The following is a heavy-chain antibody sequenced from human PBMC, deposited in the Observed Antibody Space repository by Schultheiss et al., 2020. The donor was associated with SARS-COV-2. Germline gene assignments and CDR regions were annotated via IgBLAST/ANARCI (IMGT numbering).Heavy chain of an antibody. J-gene: IGHJ6*02. CDR3: ARERHLKAAAGGPGGSYYYYGMDV. V-gene: IGHV4-59*01. D-gene: IGHD6-13*01. CDR2: IYYSGST. Sequence: SETLSLTCTVSGGSISSYYWSLIRQHPGKGLEWIGYIYYSGSTYYNPSLKSRVTISVDTSKNQFSLKLSSVTAADTAVYYCARERHLKAAAGGPGGSYYYYGMDVWGQGTTVTVSS. CDR1: GGSISSYY.